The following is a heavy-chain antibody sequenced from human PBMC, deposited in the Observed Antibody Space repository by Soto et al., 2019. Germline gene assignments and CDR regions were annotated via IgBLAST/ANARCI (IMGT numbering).Heavy chain of an antibody. D-gene: IGHD3-16*01. CDR1: GYSFTRYW. V-gene: IGHV5-10-1*01. J-gene: IGHJ6*02. CDR3: ARRFRGMDV. CDR2: IDPSDSYT. Sequence: LGESLKISCKGSGYSFTRYWISWVRQMPGKGLEWMGRIDPSDSYTNYSPSFQGHVTISADKSISTTYLQWSSLKASDTAMYYCARRFRGMDVWGQGTTVTVSS.